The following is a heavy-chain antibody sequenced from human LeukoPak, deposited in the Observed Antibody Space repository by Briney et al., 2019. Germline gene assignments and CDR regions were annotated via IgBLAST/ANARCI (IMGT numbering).Heavy chain of an antibody. V-gene: IGHV3-30-3*01. Sequence: QAGGSLRLSCAASGFTFSSYAMHWVRQAPGKGLEWVAVTSYDGSNKYYADSVKGRFTISRDNSKNTLYLQMNSLRAEDTAVYYCARGGEGIAAASDYWGQGTLVTVSS. D-gene: IGHD6-13*01. CDR1: GFTFSSYA. J-gene: IGHJ4*02. CDR2: TSYDGSNK. CDR3: ARGGEGIAAASDY.